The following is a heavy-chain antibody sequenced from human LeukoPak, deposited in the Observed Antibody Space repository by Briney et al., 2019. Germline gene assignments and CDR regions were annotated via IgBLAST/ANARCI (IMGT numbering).Heavy chain of an antibody. J-gene: IGHJ4*02. CDR3: ARHQYSSGWEIDYYFDY. CDR1: GGSISSYY. D-gene: IGHD6-19*01. V-gene: IGHV4-59*08. CDR2: IYYSGST. Sequence: PSETLSLTCTGSGGSISSYYWSWIRQPPGKGLEWIGYIYYSGSTNYNPSLKSRVTISVDTSKNQFSLKLSSVTAADTAVYYCARHQYSSGWEIDYYFDYWGQGTLVTVSS.